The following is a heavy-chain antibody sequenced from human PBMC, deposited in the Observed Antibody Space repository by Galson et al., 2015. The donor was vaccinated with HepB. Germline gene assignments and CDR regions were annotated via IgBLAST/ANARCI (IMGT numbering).Heavy chain of an antibody. D-gene: IGHD3/OR15-3a*01. V-gene: IGHV1-69*06. J-gene: IGHJ6*02. Sequence: SVKVSCKASGGTFSSYAISWVRQAPGQGLERMGGIIPIFGTANYAQKFQGRVTITADKSTSTAYMELSSLRSEDTAVYYCARLIRTGYYSGAQGHYGMDVWGQGTTVTVSS. CDR2: IIPIFGTA. CDR1: GGTFSSYA. CDR3: ARLIRTGYYSGAQGHYGMDV.